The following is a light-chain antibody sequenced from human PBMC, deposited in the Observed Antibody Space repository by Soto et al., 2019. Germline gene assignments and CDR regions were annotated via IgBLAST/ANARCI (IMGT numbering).Light chain of an antibody. CDR1: QSVNNNY. V-gene: IGKV3-20*01. J-gene: IGKJ1*01. Sequence: EIVLTQSPGTLSLSPGERATLSCRADQSVNNNYLTWYQQRPGQAPRRLIYRASTRATGIPDRFSGSGSGTDFTLTISRLEPEDFAVYYCQQYGNSWTFGQGTRVEIK. CDR3: QQYGNSWT. CDR2: RAS.